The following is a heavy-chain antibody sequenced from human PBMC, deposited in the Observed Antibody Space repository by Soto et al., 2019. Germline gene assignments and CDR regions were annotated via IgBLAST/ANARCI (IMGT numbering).Heavy chain of an antibody. CDR1: GYIFNHYG. D-gene: IGHD6-13*01. J-gene: IGHJ4*02. Sequence: SVKVSCKTSGYIFNHYGINSVRQAPGQALEWVGWIAPFNGKTSSLQRLQDRISMPIDTSASTAYLEVRSLTSDDTGVYFCAREGGSSTYYPLELDFWGQGTLVTVSS. CDR3: AREGGSSTYYPLELDF. V-gene: IGHV1-18*01. CDR2: IAPFNGKT.